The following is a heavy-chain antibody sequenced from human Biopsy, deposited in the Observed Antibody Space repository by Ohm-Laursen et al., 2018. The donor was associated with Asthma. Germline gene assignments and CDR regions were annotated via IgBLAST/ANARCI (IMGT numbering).Heavy chain of an antibody. V-gene: IGHV1-2*06. D-gene: IGHD6-13*01. CDR2: INPNSGGT. CDR1: GGTFSRYA. CDR3: ARGQKSAGDRWFDP. Sequence: GSSVKVSCNASGGTFSRYAISWVRQAPGQGLEWMGRINPNSGGTNYAQKFQGRVTMTRDTSISTAYMEVSRLRSDDTAVYYCARGQKSAGDRWFDPWGQGTLVTVSS. J-gene: IGHJ5*02.